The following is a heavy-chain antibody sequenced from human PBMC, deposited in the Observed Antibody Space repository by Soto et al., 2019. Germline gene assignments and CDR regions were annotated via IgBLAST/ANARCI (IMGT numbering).Heavy chain of an antibody. Sequence: EVQLVESGGGLVQPGGSLRLSCAASGFTFSSYWMSWVRQAPGKGLEWVANIKQDGSEKYYVDSVKGRFTISRDNAKNSVYLQMNSLRAEDTAVYYCARRVTEYSSGWYYFDYWGQGTLVTVSS. CDR2: IKQDGSEK. V-gene: IGHV3-7*05. CDR1: GFTFSSYW. D-gene: IGHD6-19*01. J-gene: IGHJ4*02. CDR3: ARRVTEYSSGWYYFDY.